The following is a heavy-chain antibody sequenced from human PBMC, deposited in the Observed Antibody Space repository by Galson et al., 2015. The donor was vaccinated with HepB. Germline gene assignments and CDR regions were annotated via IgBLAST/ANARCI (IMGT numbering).Heavy chain of an antibody. D-gene: IGHD4-23*01. CDR3: ARGEPDFGDKSGVFYFDF. Sequence: SVKVSCKASGRSFNSYSFAWLRQAPGQGLQWMGGIFPLFDVATYARRFQGRVTITADKSATTVFLDLSNLRSDDTAVYYCARGEPDFGDKSGVFYFDFWGQGTLVTVST. J-gene: IGHJ4*02. CDR2: IFPLFDVA. CDR1: GRSFNSYS. V-gene: IGHV1-69*10.